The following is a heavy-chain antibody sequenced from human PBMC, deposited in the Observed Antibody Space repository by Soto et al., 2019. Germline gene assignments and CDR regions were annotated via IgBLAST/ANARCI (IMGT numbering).Heavy chain of an antibody. V-gene: IGHV5-10-1*01. CDR1: GYTFTTFW. CDR3: ARIYCSSSTCDSWFDP. CDR2: IDPRDSYT. D-gene: IGHD2-2*01. Sequence: GESLKISCTGFGYTFTTFWISWVRQMPGRGLEWMGRIDPRDSYTNYSPSFQGHATISADKSISTAYLQWGSLKASDTAMYYCARIYCSSSTCDSWFDPWGQGTLVTVSS. J-gene: IGHJ5*02.